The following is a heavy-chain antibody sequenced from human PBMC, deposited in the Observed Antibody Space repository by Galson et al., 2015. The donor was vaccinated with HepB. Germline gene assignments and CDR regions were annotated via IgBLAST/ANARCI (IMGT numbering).Heavy chain of an antibody. V-gene: IGHV5-10-1*01. CDR2: IDPSDSYT. CDR1: GYSFPSYW. Sequence: QSGAEVKKPGESLRISCKGSGYSFPSYWISWVRQMPGKGLEWMGRIDPSDSYTNYSPSFQGHVTISADKSISTAYLQWSSLKASDTAMYYCASQVLLWFGEGYGMDVWGQGTTVTVSS. D-gene: IGHD3-10*01. CDR3: ASQVLLWFGEGYGMDV. J-gene: IGHJ6*02.